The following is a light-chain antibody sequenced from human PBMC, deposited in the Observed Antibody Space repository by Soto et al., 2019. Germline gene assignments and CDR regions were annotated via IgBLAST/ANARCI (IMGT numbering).Light chain of an antibody. Sequence: EIVLTHSPVTLSLTPGERATLSCRASQSVSSYLAWYQQKPGQAPRLLIYDASNRATGIPARFSGSGSGTDFTLTITRLEPEDFAVYYCQQRSNWPLTFGGGTKVDIK. J-gene: IGKJ4*01. CDR1: QSVSSY. V-gene: IGKV3-11*01. CDR2: DAS. CDR3: QQRSNWPLT.